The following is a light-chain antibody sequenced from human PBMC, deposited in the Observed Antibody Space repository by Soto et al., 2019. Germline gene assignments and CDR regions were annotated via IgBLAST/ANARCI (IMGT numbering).Light chain of an antibody. CDR2: EVR. CDR3: SSYKRRSTLI. J-gene: IGLJ1*01. CDR1: SSDVGGYNY. Sequence: QSALTQPASVSGSPGQSITISCTGTSSDVGGYNYVSWYRQHPGKAPKLMIYEVRNRPSGVSNRFSGSKSGNTASLTISGLQDEEEADYSCSSYKRRSTLIFGIGTKVTV. V-gene: IGLV2-14*01.